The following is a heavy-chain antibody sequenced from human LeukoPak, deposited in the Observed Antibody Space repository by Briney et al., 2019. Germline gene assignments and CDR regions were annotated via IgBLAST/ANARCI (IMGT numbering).Heavy chain of an antibody. CDR3: AREAVAGTTKLNYGMDV. V-gene: IGHV1-46*01. J-gene: IGHJ6*02. Sequence: ASVKVSCKASGYTFTSYYMHRVRQAPGQGLEWMGIINPSGGSTSYAQKFQGRVTMTRDTSTSTVYMELSSLRSEDTAVYYCAREAVAGTTKLNYGMDVWGQGTTVTVSS. CDR2: INPSGGST. CDR1: GYTFTSYY. D-gene: IGHD6-19*01.